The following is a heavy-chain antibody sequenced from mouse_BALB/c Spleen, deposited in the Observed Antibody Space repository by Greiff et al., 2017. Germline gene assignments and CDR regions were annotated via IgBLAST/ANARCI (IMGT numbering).Heavy chain of an antibody. Sequence: EVMLVESGGGLVKPGGSLKLSCAASGFTFSSYAMSWVRQTPEKRLEWVASISSGGSTYYPDSVKGRFTISRDNARNILYLQMSSLRSEDTAMYYCARSAYGNFRMDYWGQGTSVTVSS. CDR1: GFTFSSYA. CDR3: ARSAYGNFRMDY. D-gene: IGHD2-1*01. CDR2: ISSGGST. J-gene: IGHJ4*01. V-gene: IGHV5-6-5*01.